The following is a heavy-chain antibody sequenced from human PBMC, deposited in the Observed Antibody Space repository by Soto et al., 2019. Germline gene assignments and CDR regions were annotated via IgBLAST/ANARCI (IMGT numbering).Heavy chain of an antibody. CDR2: IWYDGSNK. CDR1: GFTFSSYG. V-gene: IGHV3-33*01. Sequence: GGSLRLSCAASGFTFSSYGMHWVRQAPGKGLEWVAVIWYDGSNKYYADSVKGRFTISRDNSKNTLYLQMNSLRAEDTAVYYCARAYDILTGPYATDFDYWGQGTLVTVSS. CDR3: ARAYDILTGPYATDFDY. J-gene: IGHJ4*02. D-gene: IGHD3-9*01.